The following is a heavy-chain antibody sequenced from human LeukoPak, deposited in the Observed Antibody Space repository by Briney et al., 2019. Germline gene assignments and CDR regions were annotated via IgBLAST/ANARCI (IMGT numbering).Heavy chain of an antibody. Sequence: GGSLRLSCPASGFSFSSYGMHWVRQAPGKGLEWVAFIRYDGSNKYYADSVKGRFTISRDNSKNTVHMQMNSLRGEDTAVYYCAKGDDNWNDFDYWGQGTPVTVSS. D-gene: IGHD1-20*01. CDR3: AKGDDNWNDFDY. J-gene: IGHJ4*02. V-gene: IGHV3-30*02. CDR1: GFSFSSYG. CDR2: IRYDGSNK.